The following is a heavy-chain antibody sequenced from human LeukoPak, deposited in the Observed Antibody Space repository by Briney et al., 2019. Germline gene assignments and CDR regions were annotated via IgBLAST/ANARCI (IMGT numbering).Heavy chain of an antibody. J-gene: IGHJ3*01. CDR2: IIPILGIA. CDR1: GGTFSSYT. V-gene: IGHV1-69*04. CDR3: AREDITIFGVVN. Sequence: SVKVSCKASGGTFSSYTISWVRQAPGQGLEWMGRIIPILGIANYAQKFQGRVTITADKSTSTAYMELSSLRSEDTAVSYCAREDITIFGVVNWGQGTMVTVSS. D-gene: IGHD3-3*01.